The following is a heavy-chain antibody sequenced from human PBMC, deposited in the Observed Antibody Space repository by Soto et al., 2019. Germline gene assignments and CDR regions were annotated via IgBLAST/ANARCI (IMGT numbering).Heavy chain of an antibody. CDR2: ISYDENNK. D-gene: IGHD6-13*01. CDR1: GFTFSSYG. CDR3: AKGGQQLGRWPSVY. Sequence: QVQLVESGGGVVQPGRSLRLSCAASGFTFSSYGMHWVRQAPGKGLEWVAVISYDENNKYYADSVKGRFTISRDNSKNALYRRMNILRAEETAVYDCAKGGQQLGRWPSVYWGQGTLVTVSP. V-gene: IGHV3-30*18. J-gene: IGHJ4*02.